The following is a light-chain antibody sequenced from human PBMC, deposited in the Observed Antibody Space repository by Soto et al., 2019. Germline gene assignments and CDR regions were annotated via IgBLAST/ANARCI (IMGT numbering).Light chain of an antibody. J-gene: IGKJ4*01. CDR1: QGIAPY. Sequence: DVPMTQSPSSLSAFVGDRVTITCRASQGIAPYLAWFQQKPGKVPKLLIYATSTLQSGVPSRFSGSRSGTDFTLTISSLQPEDVGTYYCQKYNSAPLTFGGGTKVEIK. CDR3: QKYNSAPLT. V-gene: IGKV1-27*01. CDR2: ATS.